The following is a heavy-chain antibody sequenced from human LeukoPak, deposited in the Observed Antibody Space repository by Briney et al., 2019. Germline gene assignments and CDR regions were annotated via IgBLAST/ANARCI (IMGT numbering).Heavy chain of an antibody. V-gene: IGHV4-39*01. Sequence: SETLSLTCSVSGDSISSSNYYWGWIRQPPGKVLEWIGTIYYTGTTSYNPSLKSRVAMFVDTSKNQFSLKLTSLTAADTAVYYCARHFDSSASSSSLYNYFDPWGQGTLVTVSS. CDR2: IYYTGTT. D-gene: IGHD6-6*01. CDR3: ARHFDSSASSSSLYNYFDP. CDR1: GDSISSSNYY. J-gene: IGHJ5*02.